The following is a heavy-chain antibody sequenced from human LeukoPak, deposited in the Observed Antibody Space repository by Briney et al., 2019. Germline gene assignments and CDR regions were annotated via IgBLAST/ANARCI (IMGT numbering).Heavy chain of an antibody. Sequence: GGSLRLSCAASGFTFTNYWMSWVRQTPGRGLEWVANIKQDGTEKYYVDSVKGRFTISRDNAKNSLYLQMNSLRAEDTAVYYCVRDWYYNGLGTNLEYWGQGTLVTVSS. J-gene: IGHJ4*02. CDR2: IKQDGTEK. D-gene: IGHD3-10*01. CDR1: GFTFTNYW. CDR3: VRDWYYNGLGTNLEY. V-gene: IGHV3-7*03.